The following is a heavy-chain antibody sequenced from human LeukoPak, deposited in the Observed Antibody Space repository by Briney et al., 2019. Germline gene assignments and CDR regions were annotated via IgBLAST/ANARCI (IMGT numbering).Heavy chain of an antibody. CDR2: IIPIFGVT. V-gene: IGHV1-69*10. Sequence: GASVKVSCKASGDTFSQYAISWVRQAPGQGLEWMGGIIPIFGVTNYAQKFQGRVTMTTDTSTSTAYMELRSLRSDGTAVYYCARGDTAYLDYWGQGTLVTVSS. CDR1: GDTFSQYA. J-gene: IGHJ4*02. CDR3: ARGDTAYLDY. D-gene: IGHD5-18*01.